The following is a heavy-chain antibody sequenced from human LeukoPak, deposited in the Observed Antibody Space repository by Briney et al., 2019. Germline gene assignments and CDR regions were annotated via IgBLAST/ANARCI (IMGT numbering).Heavy chain of an antibody. CDR1: GGTFSSYA. D-gene: IGHD3-10*01. CDR2: ISAYNGNT. J-gene: IGHJ4*02. V-gene: IGHV1-18*01. CDR3: ARDYHYYGSGSYDY. Sequence: GASVKVSCKASGGTFSSYAISWVRQAPGQGLEWMGWISAYNGNTNYAQKLQGRVTMTTDTSTSTAYMELRSLRSDDTAVYYCARDYHYYGSGSYDYWGQGTLVTVSS.